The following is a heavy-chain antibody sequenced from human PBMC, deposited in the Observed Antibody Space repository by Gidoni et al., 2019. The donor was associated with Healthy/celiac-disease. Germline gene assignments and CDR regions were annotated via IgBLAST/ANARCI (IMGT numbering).Heavy chain of an antibody. D-gene: IGHD1-26*01. J-gene: IGHJ2*01. CDR2: ISSSSSYI. V-gene: IGHV3-21*01. CDR1: GFTFSSYS. Sequence: EVQLVESGGGLVKPGGSLRLSCAASGFTFSSYSMNWVRQAPGKGLEWVSSISSSSSYIYYADSVKGRLTISRDNAKNSLYLQMNSLRAEDTAVYYCAREGGHGSYNWYFDLWGRGTLVTVSS. CDR3: AREGGHGSYNWYFDL.